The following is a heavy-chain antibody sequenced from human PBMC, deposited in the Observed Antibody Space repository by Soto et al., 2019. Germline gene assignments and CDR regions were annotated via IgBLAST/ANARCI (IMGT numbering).Heavy chain of an antibody. CDR3: ARVGVAGAYYGDYVSEVDYYYYYYMDV. J-gene: IGHJ6*03. Sequence: PGGSLRLSCAASGFTFSSYWMHWVRQAPGKGLVWVSRINSDGSSTSYADSVKGRFTISRDNAKNTLYLQMNSLRAEDTAVYYCARVGVAGAYYGDYVSEVDYYYYYYMDVWGKGTTVTVSS. CDR1: GFTFSSYW. D-gene: IGHD4-17*01. CDR2: INSDGSST. V-gene: IGHV3-74*01.